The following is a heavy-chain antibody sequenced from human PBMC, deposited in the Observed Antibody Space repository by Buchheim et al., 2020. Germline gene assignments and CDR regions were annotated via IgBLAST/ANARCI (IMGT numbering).Heavy chain of an antibody. CDR1: GFTFSSYS. CDR3: AKEDSGSYYNVYYYYGMDV. Sequence: EVQLVESGGGLVKPGGSLRLSCAASGFTFSSYSMNWVRQAPGKGLEWVSSISSSSSYIYYADSVKGRFTISRDNAKNSLYLQMNSLRAEDTAVYYCAKEDSGSYYNVYYYYGMDVWGQGTT. J-gene: IGHJ6*02. V-gene: IGHV3-21*01. CDR2: ISSSSSYI. D-gene: IGHD3-10*01.